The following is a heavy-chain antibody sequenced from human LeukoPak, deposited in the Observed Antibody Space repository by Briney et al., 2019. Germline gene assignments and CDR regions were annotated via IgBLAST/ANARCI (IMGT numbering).Heavy chain of an antibody. D-gene: IGHD2-21*02. J-gene: IGHJ4*02. CDR2: ISWDGGNT. CDR1: GFTFDDYA. CDR3: AKDSLVVTAILAEPAYFDY. Sequence: PGGSLRLSCAASGFTFDDYAMHWVRQAPGKGLEWVSLISWDGGNTYYADSVKGRFTISRDNIKNSLYLQMNSLRAEDTALYYCAKDSLVVTAILAEPAYFDYWGRGTLVTVSS. V-gene: IGHV3-43D*03.